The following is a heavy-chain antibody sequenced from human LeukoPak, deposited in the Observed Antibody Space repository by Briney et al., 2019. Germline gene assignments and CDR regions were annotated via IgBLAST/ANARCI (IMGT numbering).Heavy chain of an antibody. D-gene: IGHD4/OR15-4a*01. CDR2: IYNSGIT. Sequence: SETLSLTCTVSGGSVSSHFWSWIRQPPGKGLEWIGYIYNSGITNYNPSLKSRVTMSVDTSKNQFSLMLRSVTAADTAVYYCARDHLPAGAPGYYMTSGAKGPRSPSP. CDR3: ARDHLPAGAPGYYMTS. V-gene: IGHV4-59*02. CDR1: GGSVSSHF. J-gene: IGHJ6*03.